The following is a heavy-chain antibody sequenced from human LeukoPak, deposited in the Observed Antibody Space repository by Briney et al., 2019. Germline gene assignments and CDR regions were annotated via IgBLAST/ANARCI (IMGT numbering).Heavy chain of an antibody. V-gene: IGHV3-9*01. CDR2: ISWNSGSI. Sequence: PGGSLRLSCAASGFTFDDYAMHWVRQAPGKGLEWVSGISWNSGSIGYADSVKGRFTISRDNAKNSLYLQMNSLRAEDTALYYCAKDIDRYSSGWSTPDYWGQGTLVTVSS. CDR3: AKDIDRYSSGWSTPDY. J-gene: IGHJ4*02. D-gene: IGHD6-19*01. CDR1: GFTFDDYA.